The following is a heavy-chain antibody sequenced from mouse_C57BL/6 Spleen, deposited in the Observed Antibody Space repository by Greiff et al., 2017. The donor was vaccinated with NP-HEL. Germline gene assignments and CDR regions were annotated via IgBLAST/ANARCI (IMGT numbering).Heavy chain of an antibody. CDR3: ARWHYGSSYDF. Sequence: QVQLQQPGAELVKPGASVKMSCKASGYTFTSYRITWVKQRPGQGLEWIGDIYPGSGSTNYNEKFKSKATLTVDTSSSTAYMQLSSLTSEDSAVYYSARWHYGSSYDFWGKGTTLTVSS. V-gene: IGHV1-55*01. CDR1: GYTFTSYR. D-gene: IGHD1-1*01. J-gene: IGHJ2*01. CDR2: IYPGSGST.